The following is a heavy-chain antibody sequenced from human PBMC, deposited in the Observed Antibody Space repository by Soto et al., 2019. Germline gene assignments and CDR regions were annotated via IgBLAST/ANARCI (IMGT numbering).Heavy chain of an antibody. D-gene: IGHD6-13*01. CDR3: ARHPSPSIAAAGTVGGGHYYYGMDV. CDR2: IYYSGST. CDR1: GGSISSSSYY. V-gene: IGHV4-39*01. J-gene: IGHJ6*02. Sequence: QLQLQESGPGLVKPSETLSLTCTVSGGSISSSSYYWGWIRQPPGKGLEWIGSIYYSGSTYYNPSLKSRVTISVDTSKNQFSLKLSSVTAADTAVYYCARHPSPSIAAAGTVGGGHYYYGMDVWGQGTTVTVSS.